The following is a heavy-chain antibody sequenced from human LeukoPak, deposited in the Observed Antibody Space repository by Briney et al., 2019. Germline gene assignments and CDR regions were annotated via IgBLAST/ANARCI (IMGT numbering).Heavy chain of an antibody. CDR2: ISADGSAT. D-gene: IGHD3-3*01. J-gene: IGHJ4*02. Sequence: GGSLRLSCAASGLTFNTYVLHWVRQAPGKGLEWVAGISADGSATHYAASMEDRFTISRDNSKNTLYLQMNSLRAEDTAVYYCAVEWLFTQFDYWGQGTLITVS. CDR1: GLTFNTYV. V-gene: IGHV3-30-3*01. CDR3: AVEWLFTQFDY.